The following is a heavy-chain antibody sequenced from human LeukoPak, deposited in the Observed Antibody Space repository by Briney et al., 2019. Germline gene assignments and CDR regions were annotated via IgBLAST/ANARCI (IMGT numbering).Heavy chain of an antibody. CDR1: GYTLTELS. D-gene: IGHD2-15*01. V-gene: IGHV1-24*01. J-gene: IGHJ1*01. CDR3: ATGSGIVVVVAATLEYFQH. CDR2: FDPEDGAT. Sequence: GASVKVSCKVSGYTLTELSMHWVRQAPGKGLEWMGGFDPEDGATIYAQKFQGRVTMTEDTSPDTAYMELSSLRSEDTAVYYCATGSGIVVVVAATLEYFQHWGQGTLVTVSS.